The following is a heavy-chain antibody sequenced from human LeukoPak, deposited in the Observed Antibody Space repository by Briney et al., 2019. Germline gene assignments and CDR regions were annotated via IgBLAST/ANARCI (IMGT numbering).Heavy chain of an antibody. CDR2: TKHDGSEK. V-gene: IGHV3-7*01. CDR3: AGVRLGAAYFDY. CDR1: RFTFSSYW. J-gene: IGHJ4*02. Sequence: GGSLRLSCVASRFTFSSYWMSWVRQPPGKGLEWVATTKHDGSEKYYVDSVKGRFTTSRDNAENLLYLEMNSLRAEDTAVYYCAGVRLGAAYFDYWGQGNMVTVSS. D-gene: IGHD3-10*01.